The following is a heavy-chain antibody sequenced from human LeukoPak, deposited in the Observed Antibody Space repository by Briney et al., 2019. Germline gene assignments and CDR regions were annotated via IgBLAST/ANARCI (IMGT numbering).Heavy chain of an antibody. V-gene: IGHV4-61*02. CDR3: ALWFGEGWFDP. J-gene: IGHJ5*02. CDR2: IYTSGST. Sequence: SETLSLTCTVSGGSISSGSYYWSWIRQPAGKGLEWIGRIYTSGSTNYNPSLKSRVTISVDTSKNQFSLKLSSVTAADTAVYYCALWFGEGWFDPWGQGTLVTVSS. D-gene: IGHD3-10*01. CDR1: GGSISSGSYY.